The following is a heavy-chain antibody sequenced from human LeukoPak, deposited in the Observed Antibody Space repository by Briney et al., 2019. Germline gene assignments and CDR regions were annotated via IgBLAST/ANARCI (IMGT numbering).Heavy chain of an antibody. CDR3: ARGLRGAVVVASYAGWFDP. CDR1: GGSFSGYY. CDR2: INHSGST. D-gene: IGHD2-2*01. V-gene: IGHV4-34*01. J-gene: IGHJ5*02. Sequence: PETLSLTCAVYGGSFSGYYWSWIRQPPGKGLEWIGAINHSGSTNYNPSLKSGVTISVDTSKNQSSLKLSSWTAADTAVFYFARGLRGAVVVASYAGWFDPWGQGTLVTVSS.